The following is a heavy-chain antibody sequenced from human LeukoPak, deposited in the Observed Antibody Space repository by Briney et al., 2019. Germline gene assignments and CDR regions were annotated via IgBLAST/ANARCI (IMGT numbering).Heavy chain of an antibody. CDR3: AKVARDFWSGHAFDY. J-gene: IGHJ4*02. CDR2: ISYDGRNK. CDR1: GFTFSSYG. Sequence: GGSLRLSCAASGFTFSSYGMRWVRQAPGKGLEWVAVISYDGRNKNYADSVKGRFTISRDNSMNTLYLQMNGLRPEDTAVYYCAKVARDFWSGHAFDYWGQGTLVTVSS. D-gene: IGHD3-3*01. V-gene: IGHV3-30*04.